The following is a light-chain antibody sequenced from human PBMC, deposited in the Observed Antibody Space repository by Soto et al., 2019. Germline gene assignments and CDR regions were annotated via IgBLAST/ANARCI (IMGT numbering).Light chain of an antibody. Sequence: SYELTQPPSVSVAPGQTARISCGGNNIGDQSVHWYQQRPDRAPVVVVYDDTDRPSGIPERFSGSNSGNTATLTISGVEAGDEADFYCQVWDSDSDHWVFGGGTKLTVL. J-gene: IGLJ3*02. CDR2: DDT. CDR3: QVWDSDSDHWV. V-gene: IGLV3-21*02. CDR1: NIGDQS.